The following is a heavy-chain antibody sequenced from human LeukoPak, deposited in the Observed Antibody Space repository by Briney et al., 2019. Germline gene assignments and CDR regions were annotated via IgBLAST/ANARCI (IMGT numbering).Heavy chain of an antibody. CDR1: GFTFSSYG. J-gene: IGHJ4*02. D-gene: IGHD6-13*01. Sequence: GGSLRLSCAASGFTFSSYGMHWVRQAPGKGLEWVAVIWYDGSNKYYADSVKGRFTISRDNSKNTLYLQMNSLNIEDTAIYYCVRRPDSPTVRGPTTSAPGTFDYWGQGTLVTVSS. CDR3: VRRPDSPTVRGPTTSAPGTFDY. CDR2: IWYDGSNK. V-gene: IGHV3-33*01.